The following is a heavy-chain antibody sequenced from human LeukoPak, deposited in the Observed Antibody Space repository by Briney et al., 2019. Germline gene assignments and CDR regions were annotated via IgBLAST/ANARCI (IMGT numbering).Heavy chain of an antibody. CDR1: GFTFSSHG. CDR3: ARDLFFSDAGYSSGWRAEYFHH. CDR2: INGAGGST. Sequence: GGSLRLSCAASGFTFSSHGMHWVRQAPGKGLVWVSRINGAGGSTSYADSVKGRFTVSRDNAKNTLNLQMNSLRAEDTAVYYCARDLFFSDAGYSSGWRAEYFHHWGQGTLVTVSS. J-gene: IGHJ1*01. D-gene: IGHD6-19*01. V-gene: IGHV3-74*01.